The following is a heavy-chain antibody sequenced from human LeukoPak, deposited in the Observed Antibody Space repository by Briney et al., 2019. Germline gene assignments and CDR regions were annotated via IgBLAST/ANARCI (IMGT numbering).Heavy chain of an antibody. J-gene: IGHJ6*03. V-gene: IGHV3-74*01. D-gene: IGHD1-26*01. CDR1: GFTFSSYG. CDR2: INSDGSST. Sequence: GGSLRLSCAASGFTFSSYGMHWVRQAPGKGLVWVSRINSDGSSTSYADSVKGRFTIPRDNAKNTLYLQMNSLRAEDTAVYYCARVSSGSYFGYYCYYMDVWGKGTTVTVSS. CDR3: ARVSSGSYFGYYCYYMDV.